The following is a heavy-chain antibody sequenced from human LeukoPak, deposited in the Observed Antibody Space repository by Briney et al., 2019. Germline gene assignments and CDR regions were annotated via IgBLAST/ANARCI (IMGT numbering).Heavy chain of an antibody. J-gene: IGHJ4*02. CDR2: ISGSGGST. CDR1: GFTFSSYA. D-gene: IGHD2-15*01. V-gene: IGHV3-23*01. CDR3: AKDGPHIVVVVAATPGYFDY. Sequence: PGGSLRLSCAASGFTFSSYAMSWVRQAPGKGLEWVSAISGSGGSTYYADSVEGRFTISRDNSKNTLYLQMNSLRAEDTAVYYCAKDGPHIVVVVAATPGYFDYWGQGTLVTVSS.